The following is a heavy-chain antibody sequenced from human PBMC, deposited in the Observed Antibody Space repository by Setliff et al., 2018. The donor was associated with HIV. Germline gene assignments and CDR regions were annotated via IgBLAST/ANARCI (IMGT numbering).Heavy chain of an antibody. CDR2: IYYSGST. J-gene: IGHJ2*01. CDR1: GGSFSGYY. D-gene: IGHD6-13*01. V-gene: IGHV4-34*01. CDR3: ARPTASYSSSWDSWYFDL. Sequence: PSETLSLTCAVYGGSFSGYYWGWIRQPPGKGLEWIGSIYYSGSTYYNPSLKSRVTISVDTSKNQFSLRLSSVTAADTAVYYCARPTASYSSSWDSWYFDLWGRGTLVTVSS.